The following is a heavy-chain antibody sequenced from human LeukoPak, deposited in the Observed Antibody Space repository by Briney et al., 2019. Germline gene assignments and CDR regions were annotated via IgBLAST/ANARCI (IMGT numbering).Heavy chain of an antibody. CDR3: ARDNSVGDNAWWFDP. Sequence: SVKVSCKASGYTFINNWMHWVRQAPGQGLEWMGGIIPIFGTANYAQKFQGRVTITADKSTSTAYMELSSLRSEDTAIYYCARDNSVGDNAWWFDPWGQGTLVTVSS. CDR1: GYTFINNW. J-gene: IGHJ5*02. CDR2: IIPIFGTA. D-gene: IGHD1-26*01. V-gene: IGHV1-69*06.